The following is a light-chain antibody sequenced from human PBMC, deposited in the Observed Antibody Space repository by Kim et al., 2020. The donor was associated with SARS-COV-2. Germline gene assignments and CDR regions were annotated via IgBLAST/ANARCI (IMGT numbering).Light chain of an antibody. V-gene: IGLV10-54*01. Sequence: RHTATITGTGNRSNVSYKGAAWLQQHQGHPPKLLSYRNNNRPSGISERLSASRSGNIASLTITGLQPEDEADYYCSAWDSSLSAWVFGGGTQLTVL. CDR2: RNN. CDR3: SAWDSSLSAWV. CDR1: RSNVSYKG. J-gene: IGLJ3*02.